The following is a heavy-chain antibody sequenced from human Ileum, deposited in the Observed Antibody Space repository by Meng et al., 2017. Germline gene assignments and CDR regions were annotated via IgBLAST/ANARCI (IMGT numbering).Heavy chain of an antibody. CDR3: AKGGAAGTGLDY. CDR2: ISGSGGST. CDR1: GFTFSSYA. Sequence: EVVLVGVGGGAVQPWGYMRLSCAASGFTFSSYAMSWVRQAPGKGLEWVSAISGSGGSTYYADSVKGRFTISRDNSKNTLYLQMNSLRAEDTAVYYCAKGGAAGTGLDYWGQGTLVTVSS. J-gene: IGHJ4*02. D-gene: IGHD6-13*01. V-gene: IGHV3-23*04.